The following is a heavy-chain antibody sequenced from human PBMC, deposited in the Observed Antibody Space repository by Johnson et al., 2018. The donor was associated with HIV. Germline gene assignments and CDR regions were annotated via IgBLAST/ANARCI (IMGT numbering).Heavy chain of an antibody. CDR2: ISCIGDII. V-gene: IGHV3-11*04. D-gene: IGHD4-17*01. J-gene: IGHJ3*02. Sequence: QVLLVESGGGLVKPGGSLRLSCAASGFTFSDYYMTWIRQAPGKGLEWLSFISCIGDIIRYADSVQGRFTISRDNPKNSLILQMNSLRDEDTAVYYCARRTVTALFDIWGQGTLVTVSS. CDR3: ARRTVTALFDI. CDR1: GFTFSDYY.